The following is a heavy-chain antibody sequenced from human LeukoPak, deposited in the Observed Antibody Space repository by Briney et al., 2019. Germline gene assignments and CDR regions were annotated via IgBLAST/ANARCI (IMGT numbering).Heavy chain of an antibody. Sequence: PGRSLRLSCAASGFTFTMFGIHWVRQAPGKGLEGVAVIWIDGSKTCYADSVKGRFTISRDTSQNTVFLQMNSLRAEDTAVYYCVRDTGYNKYGMDVWGKGTTVTVSS. D-gene: IGHD1-14*01. CDR1: GFTFTMFG. CDR3: VRDTGYNKYGMDV. CDR2: IWIDGSKT. V-gene: IGHV3-33*01. J-gene: IGHJ6*04.